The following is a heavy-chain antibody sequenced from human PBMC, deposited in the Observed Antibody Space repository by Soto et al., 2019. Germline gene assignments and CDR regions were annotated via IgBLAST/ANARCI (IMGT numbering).Heavy chain of an antibody. CDR3: ARGGGQKYCSRTSCYGGYYGMDV. CDR1: GYTFSTSG. D-gene: IGHD2-2*01. J-gene: IGHJ6*02. CDR2: ISTYNGIT. Sequence: ASVKVSCKASGYTFSTSGISWVRQAPGQGPEWMAWISTYNGITDYAQKFLDRLTMTTDTSTSTAYMELRSLRSDDTAVYYCARGGGQKYCSRTSCYGGYYGMDVWGQGTTVTV. V-gene: IGHV1-18*04.